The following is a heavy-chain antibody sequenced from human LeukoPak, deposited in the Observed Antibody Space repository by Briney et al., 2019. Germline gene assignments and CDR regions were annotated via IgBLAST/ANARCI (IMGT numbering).Heavy chain of an antibody. Sequence: TSETLSLTCAVYGGSFSGYYWSWIRQPPGKGLEWIGEINHSGSTNYNPSLKSRVTISVDTSKNQFSLKLSSVTAADTAVYYCARAPMIVVVTVGGNFDYWGQGTLVTVSS. D-gene: IGHD3-22*01. CDR2: INHSGST. CDR1: GGSFSGYY. CDR3: ARAPMIVVVTVGGNFDY. J-gene: IGHJ4*02. V-gene: IGHV4-34*01.